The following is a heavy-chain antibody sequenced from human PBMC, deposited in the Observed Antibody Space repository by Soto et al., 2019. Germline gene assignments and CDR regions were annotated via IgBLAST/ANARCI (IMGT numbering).Heavy chain of an antibody. J-gene: IGHJ4*02. CDR2: IYYSGST. Sequence: QLQLQESGPGLVKPSETLSLTCTVSGGSISSSSYYWGWIRQPPGKGLEWIGSIYYSGSTYYNPSLKSRVTISVDTSKNQFSLKLSSVTAADTAVYYCARHVKVATTVDYWAQGTLVTVSS. CDR1: GGSISSSSYY. CDR3: ARHVKVATTVDY. D-gene: IGHD5-12*01. V-gene: IGHV4-39*01.